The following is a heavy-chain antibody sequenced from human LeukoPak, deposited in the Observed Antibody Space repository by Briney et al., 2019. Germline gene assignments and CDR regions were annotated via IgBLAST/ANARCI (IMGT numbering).Heavy chain of an antibody. CDR1: GGTFSSYA. J-gene: IGHJ6*03. D-gene: IGHD2-2*01. CDR2: IIPIFGTA. V-gene: IGHV1-69*05. CDR3: ARSHCSSTSCYLGEDYYYYMDV. Sequence: GASVKFSCKASGGTFSSYATSWVRQAPGQGLEWMGGIIPIFGTANYAQKFQGRVTITTDESTSTAYMELSSLRSEDTAVYYCARSHCSSTSCYLGEDYYYYMDVWGKGTTVTVSS.